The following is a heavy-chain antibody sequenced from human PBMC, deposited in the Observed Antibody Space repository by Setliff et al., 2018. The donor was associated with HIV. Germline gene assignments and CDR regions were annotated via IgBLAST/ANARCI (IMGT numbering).Heavy chain of an antibody. D-gene: IGHD2-21*02. Sequence: SETLSLTCSVSGDSITHYYWNWIRQPPGKGLEWIVEVNHNGNINYNPSLKSRVTVSVDTSKTQYSLKMISVTAADTAMYYCAISIVGVTSEMYWAQGTLVTVSS. CDR1: GDSITHYY. CDR3: AISIVGVTSEMY. V-gene: IGHV4-34*01. J-gene: IGHJ4*02. CDR2: VNHNGNI.